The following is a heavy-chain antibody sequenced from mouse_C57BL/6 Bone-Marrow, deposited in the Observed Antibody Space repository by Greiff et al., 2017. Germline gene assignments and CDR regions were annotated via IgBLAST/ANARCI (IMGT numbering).Heavy chain of an antibody. CDR1: GYTFTSYW. J-gene: IGHJ1*03. CDR3: ARPYYSNYWYFDV. D-gene: IGHD2-5*01. V-gene: IGHV1-55*01. Sequence: VQLQQPGAELVKPGASVKMSCKASGYTFTSYWITWVKQRPGQGLEWIGDIYPGSGSTNYNEKFKSKATLTVDPTSSTAYMQLSSLKSDDSAVYYCARPYYSNYWYFDVWGTGTTVTVSS. CDR2: IYPGSGST.